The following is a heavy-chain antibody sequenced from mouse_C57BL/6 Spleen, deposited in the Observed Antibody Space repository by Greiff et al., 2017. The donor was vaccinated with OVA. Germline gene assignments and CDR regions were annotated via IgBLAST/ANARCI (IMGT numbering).Heavy chain of an antibody. V-gene: IGHV1-55*01. CDR3: ARGVTTVVATPWYFDV. CDR2: IYPGSGST. Sequence: VKQRPGQGLEWIGDIYPGSGSTNYNEKFKSKATLTVDTSSSTAYMQLSSLTSEDSAVYYCARGVTTVVATPWYFDVWGTGTTVTVSS. J-gene: IGHJ1*03. D-gene: IGHD1-1*01.